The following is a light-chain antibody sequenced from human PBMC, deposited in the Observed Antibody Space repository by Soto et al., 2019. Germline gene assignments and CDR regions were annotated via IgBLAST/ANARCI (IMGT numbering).Light chain of an antibody. CDR2: YDT. CDR1: NIGGES. CDR3: QVWDSGNDHVV. J-gene: IGLJ2*01. Sequence: SSELTQPPSVSVAPGETARITCGGNNIGGESVHWYQQKPGQAPVLVIYYDTDRPSGIPERFSGSNSGNTATLTISRVEAGDEADYYCQVWDSGNDHVVFGGGTQLTVL. V-gene: IGLV3-21*04.